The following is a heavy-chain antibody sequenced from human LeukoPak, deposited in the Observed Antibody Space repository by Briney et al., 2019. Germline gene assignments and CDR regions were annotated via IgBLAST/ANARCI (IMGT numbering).Heavy chain of an antibody. D-gene: IGHD4-11*01. CDR1: GFSFSSYS. V-gene: IGHV3-21*01. CDR2: ISSSSSYI. Sequence: GGSLRLSCAASGFSFSSYSLNWVRQAPGKGLEWVSFISSSSSYIFYADSVKGRFTISRDNDKNSLFLQMDSLRVEDMAVYFCARDLTVGASHKSDYWGQGTLVTVSS. J-gene: IGHJ4*02. CDR3: ARDLTVGASHKSDY.